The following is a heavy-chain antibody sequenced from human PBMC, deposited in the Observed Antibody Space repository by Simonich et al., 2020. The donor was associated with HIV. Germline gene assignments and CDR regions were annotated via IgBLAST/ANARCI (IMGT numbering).Heavy chain of an antibody. V-gene: IGHV4-38-2*01. CDR1: GYSISSGYY. D-gene: IGHD1-20*01. CDR2: IYHSGST. Sequence: QVQLQESGPGLVKPSETLSLTCAVSGYSISSGYYWGWIRQPPGKGLEWIGSIYHSGSTYYNPSLKSRVTISVDTSKNQFSLKLSSVTAADTAVYYCARLTGTTPGGVDYWGQGTLVTVSS. CDR3: ARLTGTTPGGVDY. J-gene: IGHJ4*02.